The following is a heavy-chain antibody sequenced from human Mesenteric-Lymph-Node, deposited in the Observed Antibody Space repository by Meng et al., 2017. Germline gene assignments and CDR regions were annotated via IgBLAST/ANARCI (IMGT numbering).Heavy chain of an antibody. D-gene: IGHD3-10*01. V-gene: IGHV4-4*07. CDR1: GGSISSYY. J-gene: IGHJ5*02. CDR2: IYTSGST. CDR3: ARDLDGYYYGSGSYSWFDP. Sequence: SETLSLTCTVSGGSISSYYWSWIRQPAGKGLEWIGRIYTSGSTNYNPSLKSRVTISVDTSKNQFSLKLSSVTAADTAVYYCARDLDGYYYGSGSYSWFDPWGQGTLVTVSS.